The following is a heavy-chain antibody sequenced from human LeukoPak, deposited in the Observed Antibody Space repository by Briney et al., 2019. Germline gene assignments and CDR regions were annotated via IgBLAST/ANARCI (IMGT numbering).Heavy chain of an antibody. V-gene: IGHV3-48*03. J-gene: IGHJ4*02. CDR2: ISISGSTI. D-gene: IGHD2-15*01. CDR3: ARDQLLGYCSGGSCYSVRKGHDY. CDR1: GFPYSSYE. Sequence: GGSLRLPCAPSGFPYSSYEINGVRRPLGKGLEGVSYISISGSTIHYADSVKGRFTISRDNAKNSLYLQMNSLRAEDTAVYYCARDQLLGYCSGGSCYSVRKGHDYWGQGTLVTVSS.